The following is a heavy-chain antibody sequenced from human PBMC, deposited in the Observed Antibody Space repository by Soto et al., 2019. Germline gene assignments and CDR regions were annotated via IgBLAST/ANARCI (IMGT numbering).Heavy chain of an antibody. CDR3: ARGATSYFYHYYYGMDV. Sequence: GGSLRLSCAASGFTFSDYYMSWIRQAPGKGLEWVSFISSSSGSSIYYADSVKGRFTISRDNAKNSLYLQMNSLRAEDTAVYYCARGATSYFYHYYYGMDVWGHGTTVTVSS. V-gene: IGHV3-11*01. D-gene: IGHD2-21*01. J-gene: IGHJ6*02. CDR2: ISSSSGSSI. CDR1: GFTFSDYY.